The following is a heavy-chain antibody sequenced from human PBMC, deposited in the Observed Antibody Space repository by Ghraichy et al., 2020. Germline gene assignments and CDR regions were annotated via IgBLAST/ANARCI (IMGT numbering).Heavy chain of an antibody. Sequence: GGSLRLSCAASGFTFSSYSMNWVRQAPGKGLEWVSSISSSSSYIYYADSVKGRFTISRDNAKNSLYLQMNSLRAEDTAVYYCAAGEPLNAFDIWGQGTMVTVSS. D-gene: IGHD1-14*01. CDR2: ISSSSSYI. CDR1: GFTFSSYS. V-gene: IGHV3-21*01. J-gene: IGHJ3*02. CDR3: AAGEPLNAFDI.